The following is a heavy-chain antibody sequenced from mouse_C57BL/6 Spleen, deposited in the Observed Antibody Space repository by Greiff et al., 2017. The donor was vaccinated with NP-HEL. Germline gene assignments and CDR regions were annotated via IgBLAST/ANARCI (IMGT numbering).Heavy chain of an antibody. CDR3: ARQGQLRLRYYYAMDY. CDR2: IWSDGST. Sequence: QVQLKESGPGLVAPSQSLSITCTVSGFSLTSYGVHWVRQPPGKGLEWLVVIWSDGSTTYNSALKSRLSISKDNSKSQVFLKMNSLQTDDTAMYYCARQGQLRLRYYYAMDYWGQGTSVTVSS. V-gene: IGHV2-6-1*01. D-gene: IGHD3-2*02. J-gene: IGHJ4*01. CDR1: GFSLTSYG.